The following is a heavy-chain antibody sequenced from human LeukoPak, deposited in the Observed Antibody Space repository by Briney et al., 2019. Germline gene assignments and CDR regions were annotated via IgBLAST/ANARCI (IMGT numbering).Heavy chain of an antibody. CDR2: INYSGST. V-gene: IGHV4-39*07. CDR3: AANRRNCGGECYLAY. J-gene: IGHJ4*01. CDR1: GGSISSGGYY. Sequence: SETLSLTCAVSGGSISSGGYYWSWIRQPPGKGLEWIGEINYSGSTNYNPSLKSRATISVDTSKNQFSLKLSSVTAADTAVYYGAANRRNCGGECYLAYWGQGTLVSVFS. D-gene: IGHD2-21*01.